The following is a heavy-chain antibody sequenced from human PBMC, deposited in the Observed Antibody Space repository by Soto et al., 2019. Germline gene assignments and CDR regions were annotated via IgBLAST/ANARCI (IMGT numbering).Heavy chain of an antibody. D-gene: IGHD3-10*01. Sequence: GVLRLSCAASRFTFSSYAMTWVRQAPGKGLEWVSSITSDGFNTYYADSVKGRFTISRDNSKNTVYLQINSLRAEDTAVYYCSKSGDGYWGQGTLVTVSS. CDR3: SKSGDGY. CDR2: ITSDGFNT. V-gene: IGHV3-23*01. J-gene: IGHJ4*02. CDR1: RFTFSSYA.